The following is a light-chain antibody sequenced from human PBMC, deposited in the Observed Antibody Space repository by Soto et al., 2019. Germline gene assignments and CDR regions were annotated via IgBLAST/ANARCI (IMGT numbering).Light chain of an antibody. J-gene: IGKJ2*01. CDR1: QSISSW. CDR2: KAS. Sequence: DIQMTQSPSTLSASVGDRVTITCRASQSISSWLAWYQQKPGKAPKLLIYKASSLESGVPSRFSGSGSGKEFTLTISSLQPDDFANYYCQQYNSYSLYNFGNGTKADIX. V-gene: IGKV1-5*03. CDR3: QQYNSYSLYN.